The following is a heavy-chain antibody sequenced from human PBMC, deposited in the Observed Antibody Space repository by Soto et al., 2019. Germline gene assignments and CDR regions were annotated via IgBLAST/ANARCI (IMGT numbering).Heavy chain of an antibody. Sequence: QVQLVQSGAEVKKPGASVKVSCKASGYTFTSYGISWVRQAPGQGLEWMGWISAYNGNTNYAQKLQGRVTMTTDTSTNTACMERRSLRSDDTAVYYCARDLAAAGPFDYWGQGTLVTVSS. CDR3: ARDLAAAGPFDY. CDR2: ISAYNGNT. J-gene: IGHJ4*02. D-gene: IGHD6-13*01. CDR1: GYTFTSYG. V-gene: IGHV1-18*01.